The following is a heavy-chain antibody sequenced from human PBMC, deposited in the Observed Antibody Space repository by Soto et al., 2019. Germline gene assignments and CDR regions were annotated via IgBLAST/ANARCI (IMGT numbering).Heavy chain of an antibody. Sequence: GGSLRLSCAASGFTFSSYAMSWVRQAPGKGVEWVSAISGSGGSTYYADSVKGRFTISRDNAKNTLYLQMNSLRAEDTAVYYCANRDGVIDYWGQGTLVTVSS. CDR1: GFTFSSYA. V-gene: IGHV3-23*01. J-gene: IGHJ4*02. CDR2: ISGSGGST. D-gene: IGHD3-10*01. CDR3: ANRDGVIDY.